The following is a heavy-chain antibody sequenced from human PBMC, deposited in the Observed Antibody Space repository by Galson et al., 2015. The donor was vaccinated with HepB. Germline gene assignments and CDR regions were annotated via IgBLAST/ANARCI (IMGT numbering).Heavy chain of an antibody. CDR2: IRSKAYGGTT. CDR1: GFTFGDYA. J-gene: IGHJ4*02. CDR3: TREVEYSYGSPPNY. Sequence: SLRLSCAASGFTFGDYAMSWVRQAPGKGLEWVGFIRSKAYGGTTEYAASVKGRFTISRDDSKSIAYLQMNSLKTEDTAVYYCTREVEYSYGSPPNYWGQGTLVTVSS. D-gene: IGHD5-18*01. V-gene: IGHV3-49*04.